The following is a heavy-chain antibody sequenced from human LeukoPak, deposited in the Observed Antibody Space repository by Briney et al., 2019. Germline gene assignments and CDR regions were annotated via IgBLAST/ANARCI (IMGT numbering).Heavy chain of an antibody. V-gene: IGHV4-30-4*01. J-gene: IGHJ4*02. CDR2: IYYSGCT. CDR3: ARAWTSAGRFDF. Sequence: WLRYIYYSGCTYYNPSLKSRLTISVDTSRKQFSLKLSYVTAADTAVYYCARAWTSAGRFDFWGQGTLVPVSS. D-gene: IGHD6-13*01.